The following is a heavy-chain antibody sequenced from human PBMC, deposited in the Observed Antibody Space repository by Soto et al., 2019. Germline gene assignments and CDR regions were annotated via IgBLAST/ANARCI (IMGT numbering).Heavy chain of an antibody. CDR1: GFTFSSFE. J-gene: IGHJ4*02. CDR2: IGRSGETI. D-gene: IGHD6-13*01. V-gene: IGHV3-48*03. Sequence: GGSLRLSCVGSGFTFSSFEMNWVRQTPGKGLEWLSYIGRSGETIYYADSVKGRFTISRDNAKSSLFLQMNGLRDEDTALYYCAKDRWRSSSSWYFDYWGQGTLVTVSS. CDR3: AKDRWRSSSSWYFDY.